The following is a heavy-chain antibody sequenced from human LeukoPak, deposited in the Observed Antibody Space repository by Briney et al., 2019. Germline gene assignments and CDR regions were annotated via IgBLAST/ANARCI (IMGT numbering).Heavy chain of an antibody. Sequence: GGSLRLFCGASGFYFTAYLILWVRQPPGKGLEWVAVMSSDGNAIFYADSVRRRFTISRDNAKNTLYLQVNSLRVEDTAVYYCVREGEHFDYWGQGTLVTVSS. D-gene: IGHD1/OR15-1a*01. V-gene: IGHV3-30-3*01. CDR2: MSSDGNAI. CDR3: VREGEHFDY. J-gene: IGHJ4*02. CDR1: GFYFTAYL.